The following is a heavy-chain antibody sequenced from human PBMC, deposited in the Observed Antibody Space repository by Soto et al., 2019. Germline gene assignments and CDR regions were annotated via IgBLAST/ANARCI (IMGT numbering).Heavy chain of an antibody. CDR3: TKDRATHRNY. J-gene: IGHJ4*02. Sequence: QVPLVESGGGVVQPGRSLSLSCAASGFTFRNYVMHWVRQAPGKGLEWVAVISSDGSNKYYADSVKGRFTISRDNSKNTLYLRMTSLRIEDTAVYYCTKDRATHRNYWGQGTLVTVAS. CDR2: ISSDGSNK. V-gene: IGHV3-30*18. CDR1: GFTFRNYV. D-gene: IGHD5-12*01.